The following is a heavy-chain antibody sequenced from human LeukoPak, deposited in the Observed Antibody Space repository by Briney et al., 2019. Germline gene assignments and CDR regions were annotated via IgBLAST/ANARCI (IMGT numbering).Heavy chain of an antibody. Sequence: PSETLSLTCTVSGGSISSSSYYWGWIRQPPGKGLEWIGSIYYSGRTYYNPSLKSRVTISIDTSKNPFSLKLSSVTAADTAVYYCARETTGITAAGYPRGYYYMDVWGKGTTVTVSS. CDR3: ARETTGITAAGYPRGYYYMDV. CDR2: IYYSGRT. J-gene: IGHJ6*03. V-gene: IGHV4-39*07. D-gene: IGHD6-13*01. CDR1: GGSISSSSYY.